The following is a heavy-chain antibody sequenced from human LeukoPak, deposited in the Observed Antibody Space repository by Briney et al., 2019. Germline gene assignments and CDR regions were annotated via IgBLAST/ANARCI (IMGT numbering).Heavy chain of an antibody. D-gene: IGHD6-13*01. Sequence: GRSLRLSCAASGFTFSSYAMHWIRQAPGKGLEWVAVISYDGSNKYYADSVKGRFTISRDNSKNTLYLQMNSLRAEDTAVYYCARDSPDSRCWLYFDCWDQGTLVTVSS. V-gene: IGHV3-30-3*01. CDR2: ISYDGSNK. CDR1: GFTFSSYA. CDR3: ARDSPDSRCWLYFDC. J-gene: IGHJ4*02.